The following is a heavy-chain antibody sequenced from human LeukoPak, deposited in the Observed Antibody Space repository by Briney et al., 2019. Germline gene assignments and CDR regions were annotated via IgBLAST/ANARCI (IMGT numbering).Heavy chain of an antibody. CDR1: GFTFSNYA. CDR2: ISGDGADT. Sequence: GGSLRLSCAASGFTFSNYAMSWVRQAPGKGLEWVSAISGDGADTYHADSVKGRFTIFRDSSTNALYLQMNSLRAEDTAIYYCAKSDCSPISCYVLDNWGQGTLVTVSS. J-gene: IGHJ4*02. D-gene: IGHD2-2*01. V-gene: IGHV3-23*01. CDR3: AKSDCSPISCYVLDN.